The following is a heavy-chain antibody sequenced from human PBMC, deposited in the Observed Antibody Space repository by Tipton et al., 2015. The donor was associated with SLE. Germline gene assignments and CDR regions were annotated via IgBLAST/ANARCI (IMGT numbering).Heavy chain of an antibody. D-gene: IGHD6-19*01. CDR3: ARDLRTVAGINWCFDL. CDR2: ISGSGGST. Sequence: SLRLSCAASGFTFSSYAMSWVRQAPGKGLEWVSAISGSGGSTYYADSVKGRFTISRDNAKNSLYLQMNSLRAEDTAVYYCARDLRTVAGINWCFDLWGRGTLVTVSS. CDR1: GFTFSSYA. V-gene: IGHV3-23*01. J-gene: IGHJ2*01.